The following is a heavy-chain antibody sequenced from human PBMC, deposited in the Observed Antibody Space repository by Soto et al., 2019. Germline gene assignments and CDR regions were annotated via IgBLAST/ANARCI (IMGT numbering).Heavy chain of an antibody. V-gene: IGHV3-66*01. Sequence: GGSLRLSCAVSGITVNTNSMSWVRQAPGQGLEWVSVIYGDGTTYYADSVKGRFTISRDLSKNSLLLQMNSLRGEDTAVYYCARDFGSTWYVFDYWGQGTLVTVSS. D-gene: IGHD6-13*01. CDR1: GITVNTNS. J-gene: IGHJ4*02. CDR3: ARDFGSTWYVFDY. CDR2: IYGDGTT.